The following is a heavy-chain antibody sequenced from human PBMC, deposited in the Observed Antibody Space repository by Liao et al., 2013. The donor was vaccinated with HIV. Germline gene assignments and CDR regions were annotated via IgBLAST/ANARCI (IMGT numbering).Heavy chain of an antibody. Sequence: QLQLQESGSGLVKPSQTLSLTCAVSSGSISSGVYSWNWIRQPPGKGLEWIGYIYGSGSTYYNPSLKSRVTISVDRSKNQFSLKLSSVTAADTALYYCARHSLAPGHWGQNAFDIWGQGTMVTVSS. V-gene: IGHV4-30-2*01. CDR1: SGSISSGVYS. CDR2: IYGSGST. D-gene: IGHD7-27*01. CDR3: ARHSLAPGHWGQNAFDI. J-gene: IGHJ3*02.